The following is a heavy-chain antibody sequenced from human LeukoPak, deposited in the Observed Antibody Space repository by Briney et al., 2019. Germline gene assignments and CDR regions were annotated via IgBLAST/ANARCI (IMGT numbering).Heavy chain of an antibody. Sequence: GGSLRLSCAASGFTFSSYGMHWVRQAPGKGLEWVAVISYDGSNKYYADSVKGRFTISRDNSKNTLYLQMNSLRAEDTAVHYCAKTPSSGSSGYYWFDYWGQGTLVTVSS. V-gene: IGHV3-30*18. J-gene: IGHJ4*02. D-gene: IGHD3-22*01. CDR3: AKTPSSGSSGYYWFDY. CDR2: ISYDGSNK. CDR1: GFTFSSYG.